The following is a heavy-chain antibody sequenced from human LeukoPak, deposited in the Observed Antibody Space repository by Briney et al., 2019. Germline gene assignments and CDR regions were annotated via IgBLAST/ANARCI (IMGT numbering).Heavy chain of an antibody. CDR3: ARPGVTPDTNGFDS. V-gene: IGHV1-2*02. CDR1: GYSFTDYY. J-gene: IGHJ5*01. CDR2: INPNSGST. Sequence: GASVKVSCKASGYSFTDYYIHWVRQAPGQGLEWMGWINPNSGSTNYVQKFQGRVTMTSDTSISTVYVELSRLTSDDTAVYFCARPGVTPDTNGFDSWGQGTLVTVSS. D-gene: IGHD5-18*01.